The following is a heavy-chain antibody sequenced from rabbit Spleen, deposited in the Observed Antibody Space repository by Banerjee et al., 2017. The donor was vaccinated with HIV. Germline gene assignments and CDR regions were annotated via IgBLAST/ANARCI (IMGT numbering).Heavy chain of an antibody. CDR1: GFSFSNSYY. D-gene: IGHD8-1*01. V-gene: IGHV1S40*01. CDR3: ARDAGTGDYIDVYFSL. Sequence: QSLEESGGDLVKPGASLTLTCTASGFSFSNSYYICWVRQAPGKGLEWIGCIYTGNGKTYYASWAKGRFTISKSSSTTVTLQMTSLTAADTATYFCARDAGTGDYIDVYFSLWGPGTLVTVS. CDR2: IYTGNGKT. J-gene: IGHJ4*01.